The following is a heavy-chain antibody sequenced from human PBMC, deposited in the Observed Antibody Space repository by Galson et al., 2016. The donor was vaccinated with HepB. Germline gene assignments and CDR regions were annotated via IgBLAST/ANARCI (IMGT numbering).Heavy chain of an antibody. CDR3: ASQLWNTDY. D-gene: IGHD1/OR15-1a*01. V-gene: IGHV3-23*01. Sequence: SLRLSCAVSGFTFRNYGMAWVRQAPGEGLEWGSSSQNSGENTHYADSGKGRFTISRDNSRNTLYLQMNSLRVEDTAVYYCASQLWNTDYWGQGTRVIVSS. CDR1: GFTFRNYG. CDR2: SQNSGENT. J-gene: IGHJ4*02.